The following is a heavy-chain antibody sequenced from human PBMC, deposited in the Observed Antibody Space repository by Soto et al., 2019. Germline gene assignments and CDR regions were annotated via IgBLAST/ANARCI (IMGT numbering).Heavy chain of an antibody. CDR3: VKGAQLLWFGELLGNYYYHYGMDV. Sequence: EVQLVESGGGLVQPGGSLRLSCSASGFTFSSYAMHWVRQAPGKGLEYVSAISSNGGSTYYADSVKGRFTISRDNSKNTLYLQMSILRAEDTAVYYCVKGAQLLWFGELLGNYYYHYGMDVWGQGTTVTVSS. V-gene: IGHV3-64D*08. CDR2: ISSNGGST. D-gene: IGHD3-10*01. J-gene: IGHJ6*02. CDR1: GFTFSSYA.